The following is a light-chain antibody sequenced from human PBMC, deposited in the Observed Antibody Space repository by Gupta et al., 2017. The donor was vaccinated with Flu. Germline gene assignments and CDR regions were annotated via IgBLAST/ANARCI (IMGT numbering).Light chain of an antibody. Sequence: QSALTQPAPVSGSPGQSLTISCTGSSSDVGNNYHYVSWYQQHPGIAPQLIIYEVTNRPSGVSDHFSGYQSGNTASRTISGLQPDDEADYYCSSYTTFKTWVFGGGTKMTVL. CDR1: SSDVGNNYHY. V-gene: IGLV2-14*01. CDR2: EVT. J-gene: IGLJ3*02. CDR3: SSYTTFKTWV.